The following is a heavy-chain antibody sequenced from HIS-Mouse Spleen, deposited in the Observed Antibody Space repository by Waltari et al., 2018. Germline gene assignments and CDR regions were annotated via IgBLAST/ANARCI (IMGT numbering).Heavy chain of an antibody. Sequence: QVQLVESGGGVVQPGRSVRLSCAASGFTFSSYGMHWVRQAPGKGLEWVAVIWYDGSNKYYADSVKGRFTISRDNSKNTLYLQMNSLRAEDTAVYYCAKASSGWLDYWGQGTLVTVSS. CDR1: GFTFSSYG. CDR3: AKASSGWLDY. V-gene: IGHV3-33*06. D-gene: IGHD6-19*01. CDR2: IWYDGSNK. J-gene: IGHJ4*02.